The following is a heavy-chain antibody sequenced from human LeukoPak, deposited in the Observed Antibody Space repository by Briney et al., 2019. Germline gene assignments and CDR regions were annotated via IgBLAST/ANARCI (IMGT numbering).Heavy chain of an antibody. CDR1: GGSISSSSYY. J-gene: IGHJ4*02. CDR3: AREGLRFLEWLRETAPGQPLDY. D-gene: IGHD3-3*01. Sequence: SETLSLTCTVSGGSISSSSYYWGWIRQPPGKGLEWIGSIYYSGSTYYNPSLKSRVTISVDTSKNQFSLKLSSVTAADTAVYYCAREGLRFLEWLRETAPGQPLDYWGQGTLVTVSS. CDR2: IYYSGST. V-gene: IGHV4-39*07.